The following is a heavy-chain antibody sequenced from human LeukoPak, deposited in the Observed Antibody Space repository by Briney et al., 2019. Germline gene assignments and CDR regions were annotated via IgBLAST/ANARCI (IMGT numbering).Heavy chain of an antibody. CDR2: INPSGGST. CDR3: ARALGYGDYVHQVDY. Sequence: ASVKVSCKASGYTFTSYYMHWVRQAPGQGLEWMGIINPSGGSTSYAQKFQGRVTMTRDTSTSTVYMELSSLRSEDTAVYYCARALGYGDYVHQVDYWGQGTLVTVSS. V-gene: IGHV1-46*01. J-gene: IGHJ4*02. D-gene: IGHD4-17*01. CDR1: GYTFTSYY.